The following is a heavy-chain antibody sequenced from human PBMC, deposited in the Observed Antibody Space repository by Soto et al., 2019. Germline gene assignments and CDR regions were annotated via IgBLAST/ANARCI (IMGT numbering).Heavy chain of an antibody. D-gene: IGHD1-7*01. CDR3: ATDRANYGAFDI. Sequence: ASVKVSCEVSGYTLTELSMYWVRQAPGKGLEWMGGFDPEDGETIYAQKFQGRVTMTEDTSTDTAYMELSSLRSEDTAVYYCATDRANYGAFDIWGQGTMVTVSS. CDR2: FDPEDGET. J-gene: IGHJ3*02. CDR1: GYTLTELS. V-gene: IGHV1-24*01.